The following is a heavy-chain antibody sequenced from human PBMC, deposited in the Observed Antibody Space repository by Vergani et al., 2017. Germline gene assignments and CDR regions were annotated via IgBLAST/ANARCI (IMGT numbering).Heavy chain of an antibody. CDR2: IYYSGST. V-gene: IGHV4-30-4*01. CDR3: ARVPGARTGDWYFDL. D-gene: IGHD3/OR15-3a*01. Sequence: QVQLQESGPGLVKPSQTLSLTCTVSGGSISSGYYYSSWIRQPPGKCLELIGYIYYSGSTYYNPSLKSRVTISVDTSKNQFSMKLSSVPAADTAVYYCARVPGARTGDWYFDLGGRGSLVTV. CDR1: GGSISSGYYY. J-gene: IGHJ2*01.